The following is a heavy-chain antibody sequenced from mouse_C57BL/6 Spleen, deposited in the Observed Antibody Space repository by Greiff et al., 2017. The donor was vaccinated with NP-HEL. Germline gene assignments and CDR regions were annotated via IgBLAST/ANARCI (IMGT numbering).Heavy chain of an antibody. V-gene: IGHV1-64*01. D-gene: IGHD2-1*01. CDR3: ACGSHIYYDYGAMDY. CDR1: GYTFTSYW. Sequence: VQLQQPGAELVKPGASVKLSCKASGYTFTSYWMHWVKQRPGQGLEWIGMIHHNSGSTNYNEKFTSKATLTVEKSSRAAYMQLSSLTSEDAAVYYSACGSHIYYDYGAMDYWGQGTSVTVSS. CDR2: IHHNSGST. J-gene: IGHJ4*01.